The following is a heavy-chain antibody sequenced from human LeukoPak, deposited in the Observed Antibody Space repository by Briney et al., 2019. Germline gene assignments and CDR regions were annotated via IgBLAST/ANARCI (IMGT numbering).Heavy chain of an antibody. V-gene: IGHV3-23*01. CDR1: GFTFSSSA. Sequence: GGSLSLSCAASGFTFSSSAMSWVRQAPGKGLEWVSIISGSGGTYYADFVKGRFTISRDNSKNTLYLHMNTLRAEDTAVYYCAKDGTGTALFYYFHMDVWGKGTTVTVSS. CDR2: ISGSGGT. D-gene: IGHD1-7*01. CDR3: AKDGTGTALFYYFHMDV. J-gene: IGHJ6*03.